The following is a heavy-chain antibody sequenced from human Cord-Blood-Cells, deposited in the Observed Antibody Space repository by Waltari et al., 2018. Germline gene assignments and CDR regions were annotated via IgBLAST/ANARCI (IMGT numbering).Heavy chain of an antibody. J-gene: IGHJ3*02. CDR2: IKQDGSEK. D-gene: IGHD3-16*01. Sequence: EVQLVESGGGLVQPGGSLRLSCAASGFTFRSYWMSGVGQAPGKGLEWVANIKQDGSEKYYVDSVKGRFTISRDNAKNSLYLQMNSLRAEDTAVYYCARLGIGDAFDIWGQGTMVTVSS. CDR1: GFTFRSYW. CDR3: ARLGIGDAFDI. V-gene: IGHV3-7*01.